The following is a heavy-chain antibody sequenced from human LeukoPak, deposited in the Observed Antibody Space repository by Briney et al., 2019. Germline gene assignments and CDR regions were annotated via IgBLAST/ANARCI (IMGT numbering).Heavy chain of an antibody. V-gene: IGHV3-21*04. Sequence: GGSLRLSCAASDFIFSSYSMTWVRQAPGKGLEWVSFIRSGSTVTYYADSVKGRFTISRDNAKNSLYLQMNSLRAEDTAVYYCAKKESSSSWYDYFDYWGQGTLVTVSS. CDR1: DFIFSSYS. CDR2: IRSGSTVT. J-gene: IGHJ4*02. CDR3: AKKESSSSWYDYFDY. D-gene: IGHD6-13*01.